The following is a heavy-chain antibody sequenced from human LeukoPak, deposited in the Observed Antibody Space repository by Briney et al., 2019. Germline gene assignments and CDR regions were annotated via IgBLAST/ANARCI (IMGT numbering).Heavy chain of an antibody. Sequence: GGSLRLSCSASGFTFSDYDMNWVRQAPGKGLEWVSSISYLSSHVYYGDSVKGRFSISRDNAKNSLYLQMNSLGAEDAAIYYCGRAFPPLRTSSAGDLWGQGILVTVSS. CDR2: ISYLSSHV. J-gene: IGHJ4*02. V-gene: IGHV3-21*01. CDR3: GRAFPPLRTSSAGDL. CDR1: GFTFSDYD. D-gene: IGHD3-16*01.